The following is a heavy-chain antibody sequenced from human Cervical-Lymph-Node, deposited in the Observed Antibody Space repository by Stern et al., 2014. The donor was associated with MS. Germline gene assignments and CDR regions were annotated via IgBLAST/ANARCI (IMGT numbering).Heavy chain of an antibody. Sequence: QVQLMQSGAEVKRPGASVKVSCKTSGYPFVSHTLHWVRQAPGQRLEWMGYINPVNSYTKYSQRLQGRLTITIDPSASTAYMELNSLGSEDTAVYFCARDCGGDCYSFQHWGQGTLVTVSS. D-gene: IGHD2-21*02. CDR2: INPVNSYT. CDR3: ARDCGGDCYSFQH. J-gene: IGHJ1*01. V-gene: IGHV1-3*01. CDR1: GYPFVSHT.